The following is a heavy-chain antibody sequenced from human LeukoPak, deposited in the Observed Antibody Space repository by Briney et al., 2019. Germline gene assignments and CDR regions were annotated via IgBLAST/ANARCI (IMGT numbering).Heavy chain of an antibody. Sequence: ASVKVSCKTSGYTFTSYGISWVRQAPGQGLEWMGWISVYNGNTNYAQKLQGRVTMTTDTSTSTAYMELRSLRSEDTAVYYCAREDYDSSGYGGAFDIWGQGTMVTVSS. V-gene: IGHV1-18*01. D-gene: IGHD3-22*01. CDR2: ISVYNGNT. CDR1: GYTFTSYG. J-gene: IGHJ3*02. CDR3: AREDYDSSGYGGAFDI.